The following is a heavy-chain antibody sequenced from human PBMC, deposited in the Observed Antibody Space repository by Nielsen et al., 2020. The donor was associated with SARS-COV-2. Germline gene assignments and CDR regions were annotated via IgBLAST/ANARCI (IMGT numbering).Heavy chain of an antibody. D-gene: IGHD5-18*01. J-gene: IGHJ4*02. CDR1: GFTFSSYS. Sequence: GESLKISCAASGFTFSSYSMNWVRQAPGKGLEWVSSISSSSSYIYYADSVKGRFTISRDNAKNSLYLQMNSLRAEDTAVYYCAKLPGRGREYSYGDVGYWGQGTLVTVSS. CDR3: AKLPGRGREYSYGDVGY. CDR2: ISSSSSYI. V-gene: IGHV3-21*01.